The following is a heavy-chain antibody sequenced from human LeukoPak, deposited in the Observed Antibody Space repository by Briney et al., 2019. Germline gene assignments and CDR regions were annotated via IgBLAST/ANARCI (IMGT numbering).Heavy chain of an antibody. V-gene: IGHV3-9*01. J-gene: IGHJ4*02. CDR1: GFTFDDYA. CDR3: TKDEGSMIVRPFDY. Sequence: PGRSLRLFCAVSGFTFDDYAMHWVRQAPGEGLEWVSGISWNSGSIGYADSVKGRFTISRDNAKNSLYLQMNSLRTEDTALYYCTKDEGSMIVRPFDYWGQGTLVTVSS. CDR2: ISWNSGSI. D-gene: IGHD3-22*01.